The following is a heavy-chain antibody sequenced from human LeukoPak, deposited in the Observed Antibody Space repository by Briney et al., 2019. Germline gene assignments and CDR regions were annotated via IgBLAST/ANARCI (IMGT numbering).Heavy chain of an antibody. D-gene: IGHD1-26*01. J-gene: IGHJ4*02. V-gene: IGHV3-23*01. Sequence: PGGSLRLSCAASGFTFSSYAIHWVRQAPGKGLEWVSAISGSGGSTYYADSVKGRFTISRDNSKNTLYLQMNSLRAEDTAVYYCAKDQQWAGNFDYWGQGTLVTVSS. CDR1: GFTFSSYA. CDR3: AKDQQWAGNFDY. CDR2: ISGSGGST.